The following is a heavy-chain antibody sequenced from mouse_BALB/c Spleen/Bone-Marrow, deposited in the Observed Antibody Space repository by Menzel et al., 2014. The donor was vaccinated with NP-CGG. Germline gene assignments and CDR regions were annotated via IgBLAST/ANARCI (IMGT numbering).Heavy chain of an antibody. CDR1: GFNIKDTY. CDR3: ANDWFAY. D-gene: IGHD2-3*01. V-gene: IGHV14-3*02. Sequence: VQLKESGAELVKPGASVKLSCTASGFNIKDTYMHWVKQRPEQGLEWIGRIDPANGNTKYDPKFQGKATITADTSSNTAHLHLSCLTSEDTAVYYCANDWFAYWGQGTLVTVSA. CDR2: IDPANGNT. J-gene: IGHJ3*01.